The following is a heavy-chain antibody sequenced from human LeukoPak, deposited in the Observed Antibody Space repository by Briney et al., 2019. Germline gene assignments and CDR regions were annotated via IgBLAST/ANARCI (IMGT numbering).Heavy chain of an antibody. J-gene: IGHJ6*03. CDR2: INWNGGST. D-gene: IGHD6-19*01. V-gene: IGHV3-20*04. Sequence: PGRSLRLSCATSGFTFHDYAMHWVRQAPGKGLEWVSGINWNGGSTGYADSVKGRFTISRDNAKNSLYLQMNSLRAEDTALYYCARDLYSSGWNYMDVWGKGTTVTVSS. CDR3: ARDLYSSGWNYMDV. CDR1: GFTFHDYA.